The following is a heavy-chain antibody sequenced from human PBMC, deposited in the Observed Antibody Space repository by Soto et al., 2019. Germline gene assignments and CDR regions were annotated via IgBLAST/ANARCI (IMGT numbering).Heavy chain of an antibody. V-gene: IGHV3-7*05. CDR1: GFTFSSYW. CDR3: ARVGADGDYFDY. CDR2: IKQDGSEK. D-gene: IGHD4-17*01. J-gene: IGHJ4*01. Sequence: EVQLVESGGGLVQPGGSLRLSCAASGFTFSSYWMSWVRQAPGKGLEWVANIKQDGSEKYYVDSVKGRFTISRDNAKNSPYMQMNTLRAEDTAVYYCARVGADGDYFDYWAHGTLVTVSS.